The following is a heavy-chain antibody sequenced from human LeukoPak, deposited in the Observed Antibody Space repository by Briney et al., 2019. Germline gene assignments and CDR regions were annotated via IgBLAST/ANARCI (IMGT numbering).Heavy chain of an antibody. J-gene: IGHJ4*02. CDR1: GFTFSDYY. V-gene: IGHV3-11*01. D-gene: IGHD4-17*01. CDR3: ARDFTYGDYVDY. Sequence: GGSLRLSCAASGFTFSDYYMSWIRQAPGKGLEWVSYISSSGSTIYYADSVKGRFTISRDSAKNSLYLQMNSLRAEDTAVYYCARDFTYGDYVDYWGQGTLVTVSS. CDR2: ISSSGSTI.